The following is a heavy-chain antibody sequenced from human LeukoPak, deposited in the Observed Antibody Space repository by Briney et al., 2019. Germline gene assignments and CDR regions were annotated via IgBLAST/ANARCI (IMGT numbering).Heavy chain of an antibody. CDR1: GFTFSSYA. V-gene: IGHV3-23*01. Sequence: PGGSLRLSCAASGFTFSSYAMSWVRQAPGKGLEWVSAISGSGGSTYYADSVKGRFTISRDNSKNTLYLQMSSLRAEDTAVYYCAKDPQYYDILTGYPAFDYWGQGTLVTVSS. CDR3: AKDPQYYDILTGYPAFDY. D-gene: IGHD3-9*01. J-gene: IGHJ4*02. CDR2: ISGSGGST.